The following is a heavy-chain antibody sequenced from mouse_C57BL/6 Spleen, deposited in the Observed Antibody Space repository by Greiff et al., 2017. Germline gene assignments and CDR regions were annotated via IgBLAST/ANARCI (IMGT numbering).Heavy chain of an antibody. Sequence: VQLQQPGAELVMPGASVKLSCKASGYTFTSYWMHWVKQRPGQGLEWIGEIDPSDSYTNYNQKFKGKSTLTVDKSSSTAYMQLSSLTSEDSAVYDYAGWRGYDRWYFDVWGTGTTVTVSS. CDR2: IDPSDSYT. J-gene: IGHJ1*03. CDR1: GYTFTSYW. V-gene: IGHV1-69*01. D-gene: IGHD2-2*01. CDR3: AGWRGYDRWYFDV.